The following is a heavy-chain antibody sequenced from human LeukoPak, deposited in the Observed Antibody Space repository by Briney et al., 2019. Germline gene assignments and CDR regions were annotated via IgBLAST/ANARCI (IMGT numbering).Heavy chain of an antibody. Sequence: GGSLRLSCAASGFTFSNAWMSWVRQAPGKGLEWVGLIKTKTDGGTTDYGAPVKGRFTISRDNSKNTLYLQMNSLRAEDTAVYYCARGFYEDVWGQGTTVTVSS. CDR2: IKTKTDGGTT. V-gene: IGHV3-15*01. J-gene: IGHJ6*02. CDR1: GFTFSNAW. D-gene: IGHD3-3*01. CDR3: ARGFYEDV.